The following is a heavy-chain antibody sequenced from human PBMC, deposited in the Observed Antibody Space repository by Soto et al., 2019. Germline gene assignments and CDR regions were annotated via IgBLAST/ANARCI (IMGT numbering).Heavy chain of an antibody. D-gene: IGHD2-2*01. CDR2: IYYSGIT. V-gene: IGHV4-31*03. Sequence: SETLSLTCTVSGGSISSGGYYWSWIRQHPGKGLDLIGYIYYSGITYYNPSLKSRVTISVDTSKNQFSLKLSSVTAADTAVYYWARVMGYCSSTSCYAFDIWGQGTMVT. CDR3: ARVMGYCSSTSCYAFDI. J-gene: IGHJ3*02. CDR1: GGSISSGGYY.